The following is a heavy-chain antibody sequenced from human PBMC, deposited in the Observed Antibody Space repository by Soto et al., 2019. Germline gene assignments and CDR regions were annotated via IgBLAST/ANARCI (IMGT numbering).Heavy chain of an antibody. Sequence: QVQLVESGGGVVQPGRSLRLSCAASGFPFTTYGMHWVREGPGKGLEWVAVISYDGSNTYYADSVKGRFTISRDNSKNTLYLQMNSLRPDDTALYYCVGGQYYFDYRGQGPLVTVSS. CDR3: VGGQYYFDY. CDR1: GFPFTTYG. J-gene: IGHJ4*02. D-gene: IGHD3-10*01. V-gene: IGHV3-30*03. CDR2: ISYDGSNT.